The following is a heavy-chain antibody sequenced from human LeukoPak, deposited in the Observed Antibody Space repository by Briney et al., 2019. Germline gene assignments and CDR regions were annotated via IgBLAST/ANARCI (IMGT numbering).Heavy chain of an antibody. CDR1: EFTFSSYG. J-gene: IGHJ4*02. V-gene: IGHV3-23*01. CDR3: AIQGDY. CDR2: ISGSGGST. Sequence: QAGGPLRLSCAASEFTFSSYGMSWVRQAPGKGLEWVSSISGSGGSTQYADSVKGRFTIFRDNSENTLYLQMNSLRAEDTAVYYCAIQGDYWGQGTLVTVSS. D-gene: IGHD4-11*01.